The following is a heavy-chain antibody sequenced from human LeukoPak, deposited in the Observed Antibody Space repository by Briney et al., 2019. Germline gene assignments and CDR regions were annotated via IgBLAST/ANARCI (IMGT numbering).Heavy chain of an antibody. CDR2: IGTTINGT. Sequence: GGSLRLSCVASGLTVSGHWMHWVRQTPGKGLEWVATIGTTINGTYYADSVRGRFTIARDNPRDTLHLYMNSLSADDTALYYCARLVVDLPADWFDPWGKGTVVIVSS. CDR3: ARLVVDLPADWFDP. CDR1: GLTVSGHW. V-gene: IGHV3-23*05. D-gene: IGHD2-15*01. J-gene: IGHJ5*02.